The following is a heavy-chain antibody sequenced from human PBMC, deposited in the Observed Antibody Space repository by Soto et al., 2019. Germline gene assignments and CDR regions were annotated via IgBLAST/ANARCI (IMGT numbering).Heavy chain of an antibody. D-gene: IGHD3-22*01. Sequence: EVQLEESGGGLVQPGRSLRLSCAASGFTFDDYAMHWVRQAPGKGLEWVSGISWNSGSIGYADSVKGRFTISRDNAKNSLYLQMNSLRAEDTALYYCAKGEGSSGYYSLFDYWGQGTLVTVSS. CDR3: AKGEGSSGYYSLFDY. CDR2: ISWNSGSI. J-gene: IGHJ4*02. V-gene: IGHV3-9*01. CDR1: GFTFDDYA.